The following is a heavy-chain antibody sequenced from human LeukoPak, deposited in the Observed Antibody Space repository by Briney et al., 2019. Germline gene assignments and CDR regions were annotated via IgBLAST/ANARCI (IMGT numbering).Heavy chain of an antibody. D-gene: IGHD6-13*01. V-gene: IGHV4-39*02. CDR1: GGSLSSSSYY. CDR3: ARVGSSWYGDAFDI. Sequence: AETLSLTCGVSGGSLSSSSYYWGWLRQPPGRGVEWVGSIYYSGSTYYNSTLKSRVPISVDPSKTHFSLKLSSVTAADTAVYYCARVGSSWYGDAFDIWGQGTMVTVSS. J-gene: IGHJ3*02. CDR2: IYYSGST.